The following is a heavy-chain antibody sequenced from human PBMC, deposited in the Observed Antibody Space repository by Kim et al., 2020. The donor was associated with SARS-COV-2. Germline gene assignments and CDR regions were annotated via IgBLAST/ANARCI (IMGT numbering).Heavy chain of an antibody. CDR3: ARELPPAGYSGYGGHFDY. CDR2: TYYRSKWYN. D-gene: IGHD5-12*01. Sequence: SQTLSLTCAISGDSVSSNSAAWNWIRQSPSRGLEWLGRTYYRSKWYNDYAVSVKSRITINPDTSKNQFSLQLNSVTPEDTAVYYCARELPPAGYSGYGGHFDYWGQGTLVTVSS. CDR1: GDSVSSNSAA. J-gene: IGHJ4*02. V-gene: IGHV6-1*01.